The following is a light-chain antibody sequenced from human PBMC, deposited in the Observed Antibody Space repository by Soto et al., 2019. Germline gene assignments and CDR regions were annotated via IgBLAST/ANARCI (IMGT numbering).Light chain of an antibody. Sequence: SVLTQPASASGTPGQRVTISCSGGSSNIGTNAVNWYQQLPGTAPKLLIYNNNQRPSGVPDRFSGSKSGTSASLAISGLQSEDEADYYCAAWDDSLNGYVFGTGTKATV. CDR2: NNN. V-gene: IGLV1-44*01. CDR3: AAWDDSLNGYV. J-gene: IGLJ1*01. CDR1: SSNIGTNA.